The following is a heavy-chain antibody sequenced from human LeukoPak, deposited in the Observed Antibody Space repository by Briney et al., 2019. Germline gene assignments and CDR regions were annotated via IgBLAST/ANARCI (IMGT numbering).Heavy chain of an antibody. Sequence: GASVKVSCKASGYTFTDYYMHWVQQAPGKGLEWMGRVDPEDGETIYAEKFQGRVTITADTSTDTAYMELSSLRSEDTAVYYCATARNFWSGYYYYYYMDVWGKGTTVTVSS. CDR2: VDPEDGET. CDR3: ATARNFWSGYYYYYYMDV. D-gene: IGHD3-3*01. CDR1: GYTFTDYY. V-gene: IGHV1-69-2*01. J-gene: IGHJ6*03.